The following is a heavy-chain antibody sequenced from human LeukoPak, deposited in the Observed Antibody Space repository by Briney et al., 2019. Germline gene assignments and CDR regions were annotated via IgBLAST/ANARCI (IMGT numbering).Heavy chain of an antibody. CDR2: IYYSGST. CDR1: GGSISSSSYY. J-gene: IGHJ4*02. V-gene: IGHV4-39*01. D-gene: IGHD3-9*01. CDR3: ARLDFGYYDILTGYPDY. Sequence: NPSETLSLTCTVSGGSISSSSYYWGWIRQPPGKGLEWIGSIYYSGSTYYNPSLKSRVTISVDTSKNQFSLKLSSVTAADTAVYYCARLDFGYYDILTGYPDYWGQGTLVTVSP.